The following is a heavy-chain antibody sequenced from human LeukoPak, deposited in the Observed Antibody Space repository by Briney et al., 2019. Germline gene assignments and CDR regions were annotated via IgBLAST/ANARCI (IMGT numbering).Heavy chain of an antibody. Sequence: SVKVSCKASGGTFSSYAISWVRQAPGQGLEWMGGIIPIFGTANYAQKFQGRVAITADESTSTAYMELSSLRSEDTAVYYCAITYYYDSSGYYSLGYWGQGTLVTVSS. CDR1: GGTFSSYA. CDR2: IIPIFGTA. J-gene: IGHJ4*02. V-gene: IGHV1-69*13. CDR3: AITYYYDSSGYYSLGY. D-gene: IGHD3-22*01.